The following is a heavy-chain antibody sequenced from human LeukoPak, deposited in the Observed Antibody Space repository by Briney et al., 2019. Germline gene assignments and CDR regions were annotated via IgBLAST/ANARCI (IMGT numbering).Heavy chain of an antibody. J-gene: IGHJ4*02. CDR2: ISASGGST. V-gene: IGHV3-23*01. CDR1: GFTFNIYG. Sequence: GGSLRLSCAASGFTFNIYGMSWVRQAPGKGLEWVSSISASGGSTYYADSVKGRFTISRDNSQSTLFLQMNSLRAEDTAVYHCAKLARYSYVGVYYFDYWGQGTLVTVSS. CDR3: AKLARYSYVGVYYFDY. D-gene: IGHD5-18*01.